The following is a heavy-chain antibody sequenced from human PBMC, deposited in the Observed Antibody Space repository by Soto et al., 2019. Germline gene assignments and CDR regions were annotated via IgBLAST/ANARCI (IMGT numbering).Heavy chain of an antibody. V-gene: IGHV4-30-4*01. CDR2: IYYSGRT. D-gene: IGHD4-17*01. Sequence: QVQLQESGPGLVQSSQTLSLTCTVSGGSISSGDYYWSWIRQAPGKGLEWIGYIYYSGRTYYNPSLTSRVTISVDTSKNQFSLKLSSVTAADTAVYYCARDGMTTVVTDYWYFDLWGRGTLVTVSS. J-gene: IGHJ2*01. CDR3: ARDGMTTVVTDYWYFDL. CDR1: GGSISSGDYY.